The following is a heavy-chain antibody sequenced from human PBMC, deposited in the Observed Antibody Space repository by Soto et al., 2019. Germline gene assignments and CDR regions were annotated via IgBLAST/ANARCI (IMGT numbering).Heavy chain of an antibody. D-gene: IGHD4-17*01. CDR1: GFTFSSYW. CDR3: VIGVYDFDY. Sequence: GGSLRLSCAASGFTFSSYWMHWVRQAPGKGLAWVSRINSDGSSTSYADSVKGRFTISRDNAKNTLYLQMNSLRAEDTAVYYCVIGVYDFDYWGQGTRATVSP. V-gene: IGHV3-74*01. J-gene: IGHJ4*02. CDR2: INSDGSST.